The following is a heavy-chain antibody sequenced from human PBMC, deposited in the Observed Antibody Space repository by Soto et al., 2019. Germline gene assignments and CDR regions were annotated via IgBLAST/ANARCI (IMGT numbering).Heavy chain of an antibody. Sequence: QVQLQQWGAGLLKPSETLSLTCAVYGGSFSGYYWSWIRQPPGKGLEWIGEINHSGSTNYNPSLKSRVTISVDASKNQFSLKLSYVTAADTAVYYCARGGRLIVRGVIRWFDPWGQGTLVTVSS. V-gene: IGHV4-34*01. D-gene: IGHD3-10*01. CDR1: GGSFSGYY. CDR3: ARGGRLIVRGVIRWFDP. CDR2: INHSGST. J-gene: IGHJ5*02.